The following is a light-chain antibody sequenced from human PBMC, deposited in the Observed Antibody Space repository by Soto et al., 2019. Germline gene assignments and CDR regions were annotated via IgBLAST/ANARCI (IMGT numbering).Light chain of an antibody. Sequence: RVITQSPATLSVSPGERATLSCRAGESVSIHLALYQQKHGLAARLLIYGASTRATGVPARFIGSGSGTEFRLTISSLQSEAFAIYYCQHYNNWPHTFGQGTKVYIK. CDR2: GAS. J-gene: IGKJ2*01. V-gene: IGKV3-15*01. CDR3: QHYNNWPHT. CDR1: ESVSIH.